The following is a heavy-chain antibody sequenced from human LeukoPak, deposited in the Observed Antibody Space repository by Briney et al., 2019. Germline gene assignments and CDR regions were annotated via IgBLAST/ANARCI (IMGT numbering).Heavy chain of an antibody. J-gene: IGHJ5*02. D-gene: IGHD5-24*01. Sequence: SGPTLVNPTQTLTLTCTFSGFSLRTRGVGVGWIRQPPGKALEWFTLIYWDDDKRYSPTLKSRLTITTDPSKTLVVLTMTNMDPLDTATYYSAHSYLYNIKLNWFGRWGQGTLVTASS. CDR2: IYWDDDK. CDR1: GFSLRTRGVG. V-gene: IGHV2-5*02. CDR3: AHSYLYNIKLNWFGR.